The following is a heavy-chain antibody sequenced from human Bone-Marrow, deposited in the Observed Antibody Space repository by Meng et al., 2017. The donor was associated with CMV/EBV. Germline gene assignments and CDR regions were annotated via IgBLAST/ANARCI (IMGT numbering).Heavy chain of an antibody. CDR3: AREAAAAFHYFDF. J-gene: IGHJ4*02. CDR2: IYSGGAT. V-gene: IGHV3-66*02. Sequence: GESLKISCAASGFIFSNYNMNWVRQAPGKGLEWVSVIYSGGATFYADSMKGRFTISRDHSKNTLYLQMNTLRVDDTAAYYCAREAAAAFHYFDFWGQGTLVTVSS. D-gene: IGHD6-13*01. CDR1: GFIFSNYN.